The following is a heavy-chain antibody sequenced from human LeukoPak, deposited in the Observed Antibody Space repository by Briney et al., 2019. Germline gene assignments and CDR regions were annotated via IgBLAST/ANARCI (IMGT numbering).Heavy chain of an antibody. Sequence: SETLSLTCAVYGESFTGYYWSWIRQPPGKGLEWIGETDLSGSTNYNPSLKSRVTISVDTSKNQFSLRLNSVTAADTAVYYCARGYNWNSNFDYWGQGTLVTVSS. CDR2: TDLSGST. CDR3: ARGYNWNSNFDY. V-gene: IGHV4-34*01. CDR1: GESFTGYY. D-gene: IGHD1-1*01. J-gene: IGHJ4*02.